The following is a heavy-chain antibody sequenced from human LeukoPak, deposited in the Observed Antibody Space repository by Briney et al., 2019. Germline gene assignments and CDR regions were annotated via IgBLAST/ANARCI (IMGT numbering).Heavy chain of an antibody. CDR1: GGTFSSYA. CDR2: IIPIFGTA. V-gene: IGHV1-69*13. J-gene: IGHJ4*02. Sequence: ASVKVSCKASGGTFSSYAISWVRQASGQGLEWMGGIIPIFGTANYAQKFQGRVTITADESTSTAYMELSSLRSEDTAVYYCAREGAMATILFDYWGQGTPVTVSS. CDR3: AREGAMATILFDY. D-gene: IGHD5-24*01.